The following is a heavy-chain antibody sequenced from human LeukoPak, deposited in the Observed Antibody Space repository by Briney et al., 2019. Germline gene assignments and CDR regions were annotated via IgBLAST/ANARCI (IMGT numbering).Heavy chain of an antibody. V-gene: IGHV4-59*01. J-gene: IGHJ4*02. CDR2: IYYSGST. Sequence: SETLSLTCTVSGGSISSYYWSWIRQPPGKGLEWIGYIYYSGSTYYKPSLKSRVTISVDTSKKQFSLKLSSVTAADTAVYYCARETPYGSGSYPFDYWGQGILVTVSS. CDR3: ARETPYGSGSYPFDY. CDR1: GGSISSYY. D-gene: IGHD3-10*01.